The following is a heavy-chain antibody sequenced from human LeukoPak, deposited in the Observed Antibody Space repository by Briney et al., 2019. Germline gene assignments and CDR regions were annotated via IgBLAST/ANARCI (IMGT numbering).Heavy chain of an antibody. D-gene: IGHD3-16*01. Sequence: GESLRIFGKGSGYSFTTYWISWVRQMPGKGLEWMGMIDPSDSYTNYSPSFQGHVTISADKSISTAYLQWSSLQASDTAMYYCARRLATVRSPFDIWGQGTMVTVSS. V-gene: IGHV5-10-1*01. CDR3: ARRLATVRSPFDI. CDR1: GYSFTTYW. J-gene: IGHJ3*02. CDR2: IDPSDSYT.